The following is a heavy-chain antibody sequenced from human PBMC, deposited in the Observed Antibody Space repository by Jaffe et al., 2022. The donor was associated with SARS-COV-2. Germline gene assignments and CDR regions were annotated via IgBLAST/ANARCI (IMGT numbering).Heavy chain of an antibody. CDR1: GFTFSSYS. J-gene: IGHJ6*02. V-gene: IGHV3-48*02. CDR2: ISSSSSTI. D-gene: IGHD3-3*01. Sequence: EVQLVESGGGLVQPGGSLRLSCAASGFTFSSYSMNWVRQAPGKGLEWVSYISSSSSTIYYADSVKGRFTISRDNAKNSLYLQMNSLRDEDTAVYYCARGYDFWSGEGPEKYYYYGMDVWGQGTTVTVSS. CDR3: ARGYDFWSGEGPEKYYYYGMDV.